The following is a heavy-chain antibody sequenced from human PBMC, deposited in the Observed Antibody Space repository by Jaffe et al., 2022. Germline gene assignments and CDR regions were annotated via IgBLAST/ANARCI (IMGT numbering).Heavy chain of an antibody. CDR1: GFTVSSNY. V-gene: IGHV3-53*04. CDR2: IYSGGST. Sequence: EVQLVESGGGLVQPGGSLRLSCAASGFTVSSNYMSWVRQAPGKGLEWVSVIYSGGSTYYADSVKGRFTISRHNSKNTLYLQMNSLRAEDTAVYYCATGAVWFGASPWAFDIWGQGTMVTVSS. J-gene: IGHJ3*02. CDR3: ATGAVWFGASPWAFDI. D-gene: IGHD3-10*01.